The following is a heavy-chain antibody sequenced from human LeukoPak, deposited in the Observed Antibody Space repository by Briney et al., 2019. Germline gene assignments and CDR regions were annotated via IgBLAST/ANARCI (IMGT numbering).Heavy chain of an antibody. CDR2: ISAYDGNT. V-gene: IGHV1-18*01. CDR3: ARDGYGSGKGYFDY. CDR1: GYTFTSYG. Sequence: GASVNVSCKASGYTFTSYGISWVRQAPGQGLEWMGWISAYDGNTNSAQKFQGRVTMTTGTSTSTAYMELRSLRSDDTAVYYCARDGYGSGKGYFDYWGQGTLVTVSS. D-gene: IGHD3-10*01. J-gene: IGHJ4*02.